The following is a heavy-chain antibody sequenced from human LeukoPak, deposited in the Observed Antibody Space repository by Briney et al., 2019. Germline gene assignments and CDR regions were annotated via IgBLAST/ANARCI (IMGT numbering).Heavy chain of an antibody. D-gene: IGHD5-18*01. CDR1: GFTFSSYS. V-gene: IGHV3-48*01. Sequence: GGSLRLSCAASGFTFSSYSMNWVRQAPATGLEWVSYISSSSSTIYYADSVKGRFTISRDNAKNSLYLQMNSLRAEDTAVYYCARGHSYSYGKWGQGTLVTVSS. CDR2: ISSSSSTI. CDR3: ARGHSYSYGK. J-gene: IGHJ4*02.